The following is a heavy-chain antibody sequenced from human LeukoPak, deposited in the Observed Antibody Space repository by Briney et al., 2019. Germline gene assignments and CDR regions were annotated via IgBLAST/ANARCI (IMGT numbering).Heavy chain of an antibody. CDR3: ARAGIENALDY. CDR1: GFTFSSYS. Sequence: GGSLRLSCAASGFTFSSYSMNWVRQAPGKGLEWVSSISSSSSYIYYADSVKGRFTISRDNAKNSLYLQMNSLRVEDTAVYHCARAGIENALDYWGQGTQVTVSS. J-gene: IGHJ4*02. V-gene: IGHV3-21*01. D-gene: IGHD5-24*01. CDR2: ISSSSSYI.